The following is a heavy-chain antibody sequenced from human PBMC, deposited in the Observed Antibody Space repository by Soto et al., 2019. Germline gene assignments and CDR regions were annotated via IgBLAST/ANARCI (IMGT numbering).Heavy chain of an antibody. CDR2: ISSSGSTI. CDR1: GFTFSSYE. J-gene: IGHJ6*02. V-gene: IGHV3-48*03. Sequence: GGSLRLSCAASGFTFSSYEMNWVRQAPGKGLEWVSYISSSGSTIYYADSVKGRFTISRDNAKNSLYLQMNSLRAEDTAVYYCAATGHSAPFYYYYYGMDVWGQGTTVTVS. CDR3: AATGHSAPFYYYYYGMDV. D-gene: IGHD1-26*01.